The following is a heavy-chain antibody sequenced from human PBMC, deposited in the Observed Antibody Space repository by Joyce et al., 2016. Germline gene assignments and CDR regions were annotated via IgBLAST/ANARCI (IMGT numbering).Heavy chain of an antibody. D-gene: IGHD2-21*01. J-gene: IGHJ4*02. CDR1: GASVSGHY. Sequence: QVHLQESGPGLVTPSETLSLTCTVSGASVSGHYWCWVRQPPGKGLEWFSYCYSTVTTLYNPSLRGRVSLSLDRSTNQFSLTLLSDTAADTAVYFCAGGGQTILPLDYWGQGTLITVSS. V-gene: IGHV4-59*02. CDR3: AGGGQTILPLDY. CDR2: CYSTVTT.